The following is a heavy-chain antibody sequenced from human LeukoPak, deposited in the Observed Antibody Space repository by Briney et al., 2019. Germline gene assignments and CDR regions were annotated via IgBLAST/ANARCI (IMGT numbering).Heavy chain of an antibody. V-gene: IGHV3-33*01. CDR1: GFSFSDYG. D-gene: IGHD6-19*01. J-gene: IGHJ4*02. Sequence: PGGSLRLSCAASGFSFSDYGMHWVRQAPGKELEWVAVIWYDGSNKDYVESAKGRFTISRDDSKNTLYLQMNSLRAEDTAVYFCARHNTGSENIDYWGQGTLVTVSS. CDR3: ARHNTGSENIDY. CDR2: IWYDGSNK.